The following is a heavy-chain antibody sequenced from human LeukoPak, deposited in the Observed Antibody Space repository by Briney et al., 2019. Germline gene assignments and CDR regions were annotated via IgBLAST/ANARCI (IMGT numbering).Heavy chain of an antibody. D-gene: IGHD2-2*01. CDR2: IYYGGST. Sequence: SETLSLTCTVSGGSISSSSYYWGWIRQPPGKGLEWIGSIYYGGSTYYNPSLKSRVTISVDTSKNQFSLKLSSVTAADTAVYYCTRDPGPHIKYCSSTSCIDYWGQGTLVTVSS. CDR3: TRDPGPHIKYCSSTSCIDY. CDR1: GGSISSSSYY. V-gene: IGHV4-39*07. J-gene: IGHJ4*02.